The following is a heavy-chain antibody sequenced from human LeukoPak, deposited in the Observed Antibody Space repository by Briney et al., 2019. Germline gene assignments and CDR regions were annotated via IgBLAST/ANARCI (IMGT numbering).Heavy chain of an antibody. Sequence: GGSLRLSCAASGFTFSSYAMSWVRQAPGKGLEWVSAISGSGGSTYYADSVKGRFTISRDNSKNTLYLQTNSLRAEDTAVYYCAREPLYYDSIIGDAFDIWGQGTMVTVSS. D-gene: IGHD3-22*01. CDR1: GFTFSSYA. CDR3: AREPLYYDSIIGDAFDI. CDR2: ISGSGGST. V-gene: IGHV3-23*01. J-gene: IGHJ3*02.